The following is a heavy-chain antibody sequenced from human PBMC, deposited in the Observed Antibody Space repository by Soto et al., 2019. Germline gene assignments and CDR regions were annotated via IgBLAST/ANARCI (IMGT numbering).Heavy chain of an antibody. Sequence: SETLALTCTVSGGSTSSYSGSWIRQPPGKGLQWIGNIYYSGSANYSPSLKSRVTISVDTSKNQFSLKLSSVTAADTAVYYCVRGPYYYMDVWGKGTTVIVSS. CDR3: VRGPYYYMDV. V-gene: IGHV4-59*08. CDR1: GGSTSSYS. CDR2: IYYSGSA. J-gene: IGHJ6*03.